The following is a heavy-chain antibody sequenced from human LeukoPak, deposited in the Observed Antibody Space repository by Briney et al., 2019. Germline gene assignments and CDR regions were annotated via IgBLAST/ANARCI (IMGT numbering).Heavy chain of an antibody. CDR1: GFTFSSYA. V-gene: IGHV3-23*01. D-gene: IGHD5-18*01. CDR3: AKEYTAMDYYFDY. Sequence: PGRSLRLSCAAPGFTFSSYAMSWVRQAPGKGLEWVSAISGSGGSTYYADSVKGRFTISRDNSKNTLYLQMNSLRAEDTAVYYCAKEYTAMDYYFDYWGQGTLVTVSS. CDR2: ISGSGGST. J-gene: IGHJ4*02.